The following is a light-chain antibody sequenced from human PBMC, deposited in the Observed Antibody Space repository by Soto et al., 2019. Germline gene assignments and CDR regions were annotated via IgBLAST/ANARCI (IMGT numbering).Light chain of an antibody. J-gene: IGKJ4*01. CDR1: QSISTS. CDR3: QQSHSTPRT. CDR2: AAS. Sequence: DIQMTQSPSSLSASVGDRVTITCQASQSISTSLNWYQQKPGKAPKLLIYAASSLQSGVPSRFSGSGSGTDFTLTIISLQPEDFATYFCQQSHSTPRTFGGGTKVEIK. V-gene: IGKV1-39*01.